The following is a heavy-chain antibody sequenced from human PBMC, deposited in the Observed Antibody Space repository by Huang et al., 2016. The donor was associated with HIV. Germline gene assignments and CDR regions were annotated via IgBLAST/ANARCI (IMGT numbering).Heavy chain of an antibody. Sequence: QVQLVESGGGVVQPGRSLRLSCAASGFIFSNYAMHWVRQAPGKGLEGVAVILYDGSNKYYADSVKGRFTISRDNSKNTLYLQMNSLRVEDTAVYYCARDHWLWGGNSDLRFGCVAYWGQGTLVTVSS. J-gene: IGHJ4*02. CDR3: ARDHWLWGGNSDLRFGCVAY. CDR2: ILYDGSNK. D-gene: IGHD2-21*02. CDR1: GFIFSNYA. V-gene: IGHV3-30-3*01.